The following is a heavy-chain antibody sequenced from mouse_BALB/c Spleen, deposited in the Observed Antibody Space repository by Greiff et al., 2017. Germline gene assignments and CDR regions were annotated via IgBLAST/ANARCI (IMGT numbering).Heavy chain of an antibody. CDR3: ARSRGFAY. CDR1: GFTFSSFG. CDR2: ISSGSSTI. J-gene: IGHJ3*01. Sequence: EVKLVESGGGLVQPGGSRKLSCAASGFTFSSFGMHWVRQAPEKGLEWVAYISSGSSTIYYADTVKGRFTISRDNPKNTLFLQMTSLRSEDTAMYYCARSRGFAYWGQGTLATVSA. V-gene: IGHV5-17*02.